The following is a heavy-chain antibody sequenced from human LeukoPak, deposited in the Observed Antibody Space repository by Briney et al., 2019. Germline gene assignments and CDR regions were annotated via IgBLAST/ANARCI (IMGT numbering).Heavy chain of an antibody. CDR3: ATVPSYDSSGSPFYY. CDR1: GGSFSGYY. V-gene: IGHV4-34*01. D-gene: IGHD3-22*01. CDR2: ITHSGST. Sequence: SATLSLTCAVYGGSFSGYYWSWIRQPPGKGLEWIGEITHSGSTNYNPSLKSRVTISVDTSKNQCSLKLSSVTAADTAVYYCATVPSYDSSGSPFYYWGQGTLVSVSS. J-gene: IGHJ4*02.